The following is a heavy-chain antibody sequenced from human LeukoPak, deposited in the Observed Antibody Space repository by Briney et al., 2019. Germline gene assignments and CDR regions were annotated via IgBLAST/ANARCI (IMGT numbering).Heavy chain of an antibody. J-gene: IGHJ4*02. Sequence: SETLSLTCTVSGGSISSYYWGWIRQPPGKGLEWIGYIYYSGSTNYNPSLKSRVTISVDTSKNQFSLKLSSVTAADTAVYYCARHNPRYSSGWYTPYFDYWGQGTLVTVSS. CDR3: ARHNPRYSSGWYTPYFDY. CDR2: IYYSGST. CDR1: GGSISSYY. D-gene: IGHD6-19*01. V-gene: IGHV4-59*08.